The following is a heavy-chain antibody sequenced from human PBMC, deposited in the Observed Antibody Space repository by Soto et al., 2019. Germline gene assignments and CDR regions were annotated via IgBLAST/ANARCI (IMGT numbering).Heavy chain of an antibody. CDR1: GGSISSGGYY. CDR2: IYYSGST. CDR3: ARGFGKTMKVGFDY. V-gene: IGHV4-31*03. D-gene: IGHD3-22*01. Sequence: TMSPTCTVSGGSISSGGYYWSWIRQHPGKGLEWIGYIYYSGSTYYNPSLKSRVTISVDTSKNQFSLKLSSVTAADTAVYYCARGFGKTMKVGFDYWGQGTLVTVSS. J-gene: IGHJ4*02.